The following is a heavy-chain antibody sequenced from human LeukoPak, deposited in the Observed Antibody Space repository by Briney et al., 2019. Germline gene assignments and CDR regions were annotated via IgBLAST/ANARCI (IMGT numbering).Heavy chain of an antibody. V-gene: IGHV3-21*01. D-gene: IGHD3-9*01. CDR1: GFTFSSYS. CDR2: FSRSSSYI. CDR3: ARGVVLTGYPLDF. Sequence: KTGGSLRLSCVASGFTFSSYSMNWVRQAPGKGLEWVSSFSRSSSYIYYADSVKGRFTISRDNAKNSLYLQMNSLRAEDTAVYYCARGVVLTGYPLDFWGRGTLVTVSS. J-gene: IGHJ4*02.